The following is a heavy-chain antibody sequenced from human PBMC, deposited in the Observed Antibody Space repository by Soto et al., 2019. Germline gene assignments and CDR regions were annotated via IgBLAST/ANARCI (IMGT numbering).Heavy chain of an antibody. CDR3: VRDSRRRGEYDFWSGYGTYGMDV. D-gene: IGHD3-3*01. CDR1: GGTFSSYA. Sequence: ASVKVSCKASGGTFSSYAISWVRQAPGQGLEWMGGIIPIFGTANYAQKFQGRVTITADESTSTAYMELSSLRSEDTAVYYCVRDSRRRGEYDFWSGYGTYGMDVWGQGTMVTVSS. J-gene: IGHJ6*02. V-gene: IGHV1-69*13. CDR2: IIPIFGTA.